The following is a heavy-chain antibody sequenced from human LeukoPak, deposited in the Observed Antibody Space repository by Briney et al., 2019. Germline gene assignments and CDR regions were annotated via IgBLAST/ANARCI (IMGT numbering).Heavy chain of an antibody. CDR3: AKAGQYYYDSSGYFADY. CDR2: ISGSGGST. D-gene: IGHD3-22*01. V-gene: IGHV3-23*01. J-gene: IGHJ4*02. Sequence: GGSLRLSCAASGFTFSSYAMSWVRQAPGKGLEWGSAISGSGGSTYYADSVEGRFTISRDNSKNTLYLQMNSLRAEDTAVYYCAKAGQYYYDSSGYFADYWGQGTLVTVSS. CDR1: GFTFSSYA.